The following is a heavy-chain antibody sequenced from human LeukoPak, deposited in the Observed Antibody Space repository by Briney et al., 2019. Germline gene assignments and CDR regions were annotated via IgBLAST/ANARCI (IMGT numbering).Heavy chain of an antibody. Sequence: SETLSLTCTVSGGSISGYYWSWIRQPAGKGLEWIGRIYTSGSTNYNPSLKSRVTISVDESKNQFSLKLISVTAADTAVYYCARRDNYYYYMDIWNKGTTVTVSS. D-gene: IGHD5-24*01. V-gene: IGHV4-4*07. CDR1: GGSISGYY. CDR3: ARRDNYYYYMDI. J-gene: IGHJ6*03. CDR2: IYTSGST.